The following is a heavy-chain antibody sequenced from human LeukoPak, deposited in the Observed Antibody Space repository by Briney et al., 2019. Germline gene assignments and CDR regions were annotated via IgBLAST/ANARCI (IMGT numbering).Heavy chain of an antibody. V-gene: IGHV4-34*01. CDR2: INHSGST. CDR1: GGSFSGYY. Sequence: SETLSLTCAVYGGSFSGYYWSWIRQPPGRGLEWIGEINHSGSTNYNPSLKSRVTISVDTSKNQFSLKLSSVTAADTAVCYCASLGSSSARRKSNFDYWGQGTLVTVSS. D-gene: IGHD6-13*01. CDR3: ASLGSSSARRKSNFDY. J-gene: IGHJ4*02.